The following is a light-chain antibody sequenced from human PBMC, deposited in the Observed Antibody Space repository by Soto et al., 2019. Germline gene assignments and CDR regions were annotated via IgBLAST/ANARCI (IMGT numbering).Light chain of an antibody. CDR1: QSISSW. J-gene: IGKJ4*01. CDR2: KAS. V-gene: IGKV1-5*03. CDR3: QQYNSYKLT. Sequence: DIQMTQSPSTLSASVGDRVTITCRASQSISSWLAWYQQKPGKAPKLLIYKASSLESGVPSRFSGSGSGTAFTRTISSLQPDDFATYYCQQYNSYKLTFGGGTKVEIK.